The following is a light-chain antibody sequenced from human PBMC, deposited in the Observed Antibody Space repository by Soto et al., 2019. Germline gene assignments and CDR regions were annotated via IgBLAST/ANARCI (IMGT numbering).Light chain of an antibody. J-gene: IGKJ4*01. CDR1: QFVSSTY. CDR2: GAS. V-gene: IGKV3-20*01. CDR3: QQYGISPFT. Sequence: EVVLTQSPGTLSLSPGARATLSCRASQFVSSTYLAWYQQRPGQAPRLLIYGASSRATGIPDRFSGGGSETDFTLTIGRLESEDSAVYYCQQYGISPFTFCGGTNVEI.